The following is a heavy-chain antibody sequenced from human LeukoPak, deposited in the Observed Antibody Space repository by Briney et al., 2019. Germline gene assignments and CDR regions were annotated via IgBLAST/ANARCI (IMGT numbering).Heavy chain of an antibody. J-gene: IGHJ5*01. D-gene: IGHD3-22*01. CDR2: ITSSGEAT. V-gene: IGHV3-23*01. Sequence: GGSLRLSCDASGFTFSVYAMSWVRQGTGKGLEWVSSITSSGEATYYADSVRGRFTISRDNSRYTLYLQMNSLTAEDTVVYYCAKDRPNYYQSNGHYYRRDGDSWGQGTLVTVSS. CDR3: AKDRPNYYQSNGHYYRRDGDS. CDR1: GFTFSVYA.